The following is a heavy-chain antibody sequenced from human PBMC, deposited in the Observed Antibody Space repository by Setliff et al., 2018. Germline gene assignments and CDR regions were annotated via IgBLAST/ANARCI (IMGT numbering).Heavy chain of an antibody. CDR1: GGTFSSYG. CDR2: TIPIFGTT. Sequence: GASVKGSCKASGGTFSSYGISWVRQAPGQGLEWMGGTIPIFGTTNYAQKFQGRVTIITDESTSTAYMELSSLTSADTAVYYCAREGVDTRSSTDYRYYMDVWGKGTTVTVSS. V-gene: IGHV1-69*05. D-gene: IGHD5-18*01. J-gene: IGHJ6*03. CDR3: AREGVDTRSSTDYRYYMDV.